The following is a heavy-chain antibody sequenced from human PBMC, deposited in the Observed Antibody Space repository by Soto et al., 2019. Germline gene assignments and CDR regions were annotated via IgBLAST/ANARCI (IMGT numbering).Heavy chain of an antibody. V-gene: IGHV3-15*01. J-gene: IGHJ4*02. D-gene: IGHD1-7*01. CDR2: IKNKIEGGRT. Sequence: GSLRLSCAASGFTLSNAWVSWVRQAPGKGLEWVGRIKNKIEGGRTDYALPVKCRFTISRYESENMLYLQMNSLITEDTAVYYCAHHWNFYXWGQGTSGTVSX. CDR1: GFTLSNAW. CDR3: AHHWNFYX.